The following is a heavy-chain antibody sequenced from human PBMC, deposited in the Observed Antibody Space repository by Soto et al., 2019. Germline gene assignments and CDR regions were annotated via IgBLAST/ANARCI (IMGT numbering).Heavy chain of an antibody. CDR3: NTYGVGATNSWFDP. J-gene: IGHJ5*01. CDR2: IKSKSDDGTT. V-gene: IGHV3-15*01. CDR1: GFIFSNVW. Sequence: GGSLRLSCAGSGFIFSNVWMNWVRQAPGKGLEWVGHIKSKSDDGTTDYAAPVKGRFTISRDDSKNTLYLEMSSLQSEDTALYYCNTYGVGATNSWFDPWGQGTLVTVSS. D-gene: IGHD1-26*01.